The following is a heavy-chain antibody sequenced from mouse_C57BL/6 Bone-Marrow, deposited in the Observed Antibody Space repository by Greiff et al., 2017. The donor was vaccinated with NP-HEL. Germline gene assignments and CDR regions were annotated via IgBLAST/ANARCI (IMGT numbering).Heavy chain of an antibody. CDR3: ARIYYYGSSYLPFDY. J-gene: IGHJ2*01. Sequence: EVQLVESGGGLVKPGGSLKLSCAASGFTFSDYGMHWVRQAPEKGLEWVAYISSGSSTIYYADTVKGRFTISRDNARNTLFLQMTSLRSEDTAMYYCARIYYYGSSYLPFDYWGQCTTLTVAS. D-gene: IGHD1-1*01. CDR1: GFTFSDYG. V-gene: IGHV5-17*01. CDR2: ISSGSSTI.